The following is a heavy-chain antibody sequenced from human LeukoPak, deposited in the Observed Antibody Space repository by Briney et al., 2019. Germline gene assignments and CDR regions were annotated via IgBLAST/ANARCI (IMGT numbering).Heavy chain of an antibody. J-gene: IGHJ4*02. CDR2: ISAYNGNT. V-gene: IGHV1-18*04. D-gene: IGHD3-22*01. CDR3: ARGTYYYDSSGYPPLY. Sequence: ASVKVSCKASGYTFTAYYIHWVRQAPGQGLEWMGWISAYNGNTNYAQKLQGRVTMTTDTSTSTAYMELRSLRSDDTAVYYCARGTYYYDSSGYPPLYWGQGTLVTVSS. CDR1: GYTFTAYY.